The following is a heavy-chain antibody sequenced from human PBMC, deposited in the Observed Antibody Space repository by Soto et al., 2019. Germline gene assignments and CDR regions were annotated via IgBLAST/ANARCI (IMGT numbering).Heavy chain of an antibody. J-gene: IGHJ3*02. CDR3: ARGHNLGGSTFDI. Sequence: SETLSLTCTVSGGSLFSHYWGWIRQPPGKGLEYIGYIYYSGSTNYNPSLKSRVTISVDMSREQFSLKLTSVTAADTAVYYCARGHNLGGSTFDIWGQGTSVTVSS. CDR2: IYYSGST. CDR1: GGSLFSHY. V-gene: IGHV4-59*11. D-gene: IGHD3-16*01.